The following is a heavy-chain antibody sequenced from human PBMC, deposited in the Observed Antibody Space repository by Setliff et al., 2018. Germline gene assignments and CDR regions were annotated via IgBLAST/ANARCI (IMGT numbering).Heavy chain of an antibody. CDR1: GGSFSGYY. CDR3: ARGPRYSGSYYVNY. CDR2: INHSGST. Sequence: PSETLSLTCAVYGGSFSGYYWSWIRQPPGKGLEWIGEINHSGSTKYNPSLKSRVTISVDTSKNQFSLNLSSVTAADTAVYYCARGPRYSGSYYVNYWGQGTLVTVSS. D-gene: IGHD1-26*01. V-gene: IGHV4-34*01. J-gene: IGHJ4*02.